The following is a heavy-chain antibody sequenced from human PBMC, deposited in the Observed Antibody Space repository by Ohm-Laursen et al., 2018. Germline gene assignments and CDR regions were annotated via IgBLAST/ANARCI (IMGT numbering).Heavy chain of an antibody. Sequence: ASVKVSCKASGYIFTSYYIHWVRQAPGQGLEWMGIINPSDGITNYAQKFQGRVTMTRDTSTSTVYMELNSLRSEDTALYYCARIYGSGTYAYYYYGMDVWGQGTTVTVSS. V-gene: IGHV1-46*01. D-gene: IGHD3-10*01. J-gene: IGHJ6*02. CDR1: GYIFTSYY. CDR3: ARIYGSGTYAYYYYGMDV. CDR2: INPSDGIT.